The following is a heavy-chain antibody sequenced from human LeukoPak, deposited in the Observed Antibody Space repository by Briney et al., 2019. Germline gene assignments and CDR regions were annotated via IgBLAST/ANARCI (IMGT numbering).Heavy chain of an antibody. CDR3: AGLSSSSRVIDY. J-gene: IGHJ4*02. D-gene: IGHD6-6*01. CDR2: INHSGST. V-gene: IGHV4-34*08. Sequence: GSLRLSCVASGFTFGKYWMSWVRQPPGKGLEWIGEINHSGSTNYNPSLKSRVTISVDTSKNQFSLKLSSVTAADTAVYYCAGLSSSSRVIDYWGQGTLVTVSS. CDR1: GFTFGKYW.